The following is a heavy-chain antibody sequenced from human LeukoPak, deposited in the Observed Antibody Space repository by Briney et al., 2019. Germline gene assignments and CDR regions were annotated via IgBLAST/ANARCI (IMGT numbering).Heavy chain of an antibody. V-gene: IGHV3-30*14. J-gene: IGHJ4*02. CDR3: AREYSDNSGYYYGLDT. D-gene: IGHD3-22*01. CDR2: ISYPRSYQ. CDR1: GFTLSDYA. Sequence: GGSLRLSCDASGFTLSDYAMHWVRQAPGKGLEWVALISYPRSYQYYIDSVKGRFTSSRDDSKNTFYLQMNSLRAEDTALYCAREYSDNSGYYYGLDTWGPGTLVTVAS.